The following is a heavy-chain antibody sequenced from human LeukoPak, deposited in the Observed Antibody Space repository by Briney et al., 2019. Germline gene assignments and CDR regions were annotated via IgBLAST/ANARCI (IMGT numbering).Heavy chain of an antibody. CDR3: ARDRTTDGFYYYYMDV. J-gene: IGHJ6*03. V-gene: IGHV3-21*01. CDR1: GFTYCSYG. D-gene: IGHD4-11*01. Sequence: GGSLRLSCAASGFTYCSYGMDWVRQAPGKGLESVSSISSSSSYIYYADSVKGRFTISRDNAKNSLYLQMNSLRAEDTAVYYCARDRTTDGFYYYYMDVWGKGTTVTVSS. CDR2: ISSSSSYI.